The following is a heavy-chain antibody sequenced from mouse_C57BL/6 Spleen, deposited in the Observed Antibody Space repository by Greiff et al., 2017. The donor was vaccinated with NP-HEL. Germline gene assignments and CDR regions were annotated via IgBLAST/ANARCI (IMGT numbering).Heavy chain of an antibody. J-gene: IGHJ2*01. V-gene: IGHV1-4*01. CDR2: INPSSGYT. CDR3: AREEGYSNLDY. Sequence: QVQLQQSGAELARPGASVKMSCKASGYTFTSYTMHWVKQRPGQGLEWIGYINPSSGYTKYNQKFKDKATLTADKSSSTAYMQLSSLTSEDSAVYYCAREEGYSNLDYWGQGTTLTVSS. CDR1: GYTFTSYT. D-gene: IGHD2-5*01.